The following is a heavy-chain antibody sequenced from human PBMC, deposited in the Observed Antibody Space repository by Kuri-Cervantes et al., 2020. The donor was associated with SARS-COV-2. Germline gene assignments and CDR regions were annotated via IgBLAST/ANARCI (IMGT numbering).Heavy chain of an antibody. V-gene: IGHV3-74*01. Sequence: GESLKISCAASGFTFSSYWMHWVRQAPGKGLVWVSRINSDGSSTSYADSVKGRFTISRDNSKNSLYLQMNSLRTEYTALYYCASCLDGYNYAFDIWGQGTMATVSS. D-gene: IGHD5-24*01. CDR2: INSDGSST. J-gene: IGHJ3*02. CDR3: ASCLDGYNYAFDI. CDR1: GFTFSSYW.